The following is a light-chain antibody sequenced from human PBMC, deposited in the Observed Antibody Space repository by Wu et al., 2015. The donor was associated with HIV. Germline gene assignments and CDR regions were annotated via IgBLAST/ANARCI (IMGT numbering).Light chain of an antibody. V-gene: IGKV1-5*01. CDR3: QQLNSFPLT. J-gene: IGKJ5*01. CDR1: QTFLP. CDR2: DAS. Sequence: LSDFYRDRVNITCRASQTFLPILPRYQQTPGKAPRVLIYDASTLQSGVSSRFSGSGSGAHFTLTISGLQREDFAVYFCQQLNSFPLTFGQGSRLEIK.